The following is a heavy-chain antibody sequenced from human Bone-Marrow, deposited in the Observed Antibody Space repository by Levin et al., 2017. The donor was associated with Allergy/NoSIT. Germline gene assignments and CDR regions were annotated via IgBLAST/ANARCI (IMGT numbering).Heavy chain of an antibody. CDR2: IDWDDDK. D-gene: IGHD6-6*01. Sequence: TLSLTCTFSGFSLSTSGMRVNWIRQPPGKALEWLARIDWDDDKFYSTSLKTRLTISKDTSKNQVVLTMTNMDPVDTATHYCARSYSSSSAAYYFDYWGQGTLVTVSS. V-gene: IGHV2-70*04. CDR3: ARSYSSSSAAYYFDY. CDR1: GFSLSTSGMR. J-gene: IGHJ4*02.